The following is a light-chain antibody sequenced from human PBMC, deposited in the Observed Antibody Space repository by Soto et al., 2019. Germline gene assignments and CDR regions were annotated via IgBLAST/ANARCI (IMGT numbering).Light chain of an antibody. CDR3: QQYNGYRWT. Sequence: DIQITQSPSTVLPAVGDCVRIPFRASQSISNWLAWYQQKAGKAPKILIYKTSSLESGVPSRFSGSGSGTDFTLTISSLQPDDFATYYCQQYNGYRWTFGQGTKVDIK. J-gene: IGKJ1*01. CDR2: KTS. V-gene: IGKV1-5*03. CDR1: QSISNW.